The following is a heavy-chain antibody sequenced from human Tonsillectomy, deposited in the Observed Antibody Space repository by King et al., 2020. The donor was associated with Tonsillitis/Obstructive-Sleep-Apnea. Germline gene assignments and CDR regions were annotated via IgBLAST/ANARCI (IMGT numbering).Heavy chain of an antibody. Sequence: VQLVESGGGLVQPGGSLRLSCAASRFTFRSYEMNWVRQAPGKGLEWVSYISTSGSTIYYADSVKGRFTISRDNAKNSLYLQMNSLRAEDTAVYYCASSEGFYYYGMDVWGQGSTVTVSS. CDR2: ISTSGSTI. V-gene: IGHV3-48*03. CDR1: RFTFRSYE. CDR3: ASSEGFYYYGMDV. J-gene: IGHJ6*02.